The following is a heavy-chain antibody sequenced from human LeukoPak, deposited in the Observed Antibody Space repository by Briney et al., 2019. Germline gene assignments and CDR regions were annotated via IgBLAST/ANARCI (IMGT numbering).Heavy chain of an antibody. J-gene: IGHJ4*02. Sequence: ASVKVSCKASGYTFTSYAMNWVRQAPGQGLEWMGWINTNTGNPTYAQGFTGRFVFSLDTSVSTAYLQISSLKAEDTAVYYCARATSGSYYNVDYYFDYWGQGTLVTVSS. CDR1: GYTFTSYA. D-gene: IGHD3-10*01. CDR3: ARATSGSYYNVDYYFDY. CDR2: INTNTGNP. V-gene: IGHV7-4-1*02.